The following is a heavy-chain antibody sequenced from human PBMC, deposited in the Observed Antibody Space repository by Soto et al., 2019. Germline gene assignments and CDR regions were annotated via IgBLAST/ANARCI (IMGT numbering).Heavy chain of an antibody. V-gene: IGHV3-7*01. CDR2: IKQDGSEK. Sequence: GGSLRLSCAASGFTFSSYWMSWVRQAPGKGLEWVANIKQDGSEKYYVDSVKGRFTISRDNAKNSLYLQMNSLRAEDTAVYYCARDRGTRPYYYYYGMDVWGQGTTVTVSS. CDR3: ARDRGTRPYYYYYGMDV. D-gene: IGHD1-7*01. J-gene: IGHJ6*02. CDR1: GFTFSSYW.